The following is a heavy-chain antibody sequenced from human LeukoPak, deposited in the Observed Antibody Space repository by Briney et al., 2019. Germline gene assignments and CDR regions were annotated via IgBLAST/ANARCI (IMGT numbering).Heavy chain of an antibody. D-gene: IGHD2-2*01. V-gene: IGHV3-33*01. CDR1: GFTFSSYG. Sequence: GGSLRLSCAASGFTFSSYGMHWVRQAPGKGLEWVAVIWYDGSNKYYADSVKGRFTISRDNSKNTLYLQMNSLRAEDTAVYYCARSYCSSTSCPSRFDSWGQGTLVTVSS. CDR2: IWYDGSNK. J-gene: IGHJ4*02. CDR3: ARSYCSSTSCPSRFDS.